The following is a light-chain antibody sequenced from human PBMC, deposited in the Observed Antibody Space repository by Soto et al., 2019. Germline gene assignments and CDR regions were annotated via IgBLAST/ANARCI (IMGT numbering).Light chain of an antibody. CDR2: EVY. CDR3: SSYVGNNNLV. CDR1: FNDIGGYNY. V-gene: IGLV2-8*01. Sequence: QSALTQPPSASGSPGRSVTISCTGTFNDIGGYNYVSWYQQHPGKAPKVIIYEVYKRPSGVPDRFSGSKSGKTASLTVSGLQADDEADYYCSSYVGNNNLVFGGGTKLTVL. J-gene: IGLJ3*02.